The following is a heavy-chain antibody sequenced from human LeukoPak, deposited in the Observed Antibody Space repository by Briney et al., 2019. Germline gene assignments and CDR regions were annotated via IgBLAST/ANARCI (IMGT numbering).Heavy chain of an antibody. Sequence: ASVKVSCKASGCTFTSYGISWVRQASGQGLEWMGWMNPNNGNTGYAQKFQGRVTMTRDTSISTAYMELRGLRSEDTAVYYCVRDGEGAAISVNYWFDPWGQGTLVTVSS. CDR1: GCTFTSYG. V-gene: IGHV1-8*02. CDR3: VRDGEGAAISVNYWFDP. J-gene: IGHJ5*02. CDR2: MNPNNGNT. D-gene: IGHD2-2*02.